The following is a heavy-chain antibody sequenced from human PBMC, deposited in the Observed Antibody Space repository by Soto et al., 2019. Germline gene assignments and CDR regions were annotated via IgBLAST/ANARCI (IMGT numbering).Heavy chain of an antibody. CDR2: INIGNGNT. J-gene: IGHJ5*02. D-gene: IGHD2-15*01. V-gene: IGHV1-3*04. CDR1: GYRFIYYP. CDR3: AREPLCGGKCYDNYFDP. Sequence: ASVKVSCKASGYRFIYYPIHWVRQAPGQRPEWMGWINIGNGNTRYSDKFQGRVTITTDTSASTAYMELSSLRSEDTAVYYCAREPLCGGKCYDNYFDPWGQGTLVTVSS.